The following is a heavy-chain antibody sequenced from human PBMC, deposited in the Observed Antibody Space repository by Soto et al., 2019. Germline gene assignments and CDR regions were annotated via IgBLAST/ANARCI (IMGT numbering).Heavy chain of an antibody. CDR2: ISSDGNNK. V-gene: IGHV3-30*18. J-gene: IGHJ5*02. D-gene: IGHD4-17*01. CDR3: VKDLLQNTVPTCGS. Sequence: QVQLVESGGGVVQPGRSLRLSCAASGFTFDSYGIHWVREAPGKGLEWVAVISSDGNNKYYADSVKGRFSIYRDNFNNTPYLPISSPRVADTAVYYCVKDLLQNTVPTCGSWGQGTLVTVPS. CDR1: GFTFDSYG.